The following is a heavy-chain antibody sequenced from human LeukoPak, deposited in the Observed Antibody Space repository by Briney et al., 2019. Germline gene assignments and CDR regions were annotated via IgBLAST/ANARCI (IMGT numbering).Heavy chain of an antibody. CDR3: ASTERNYFDY. D-gene: IGHD2-8*02. CDR1: GFTFSSYW. CDR2: IISDGSSA. J-gene: IGHJ4*02. Sequence: PGGSLRLSCAASGFTFSSYWMHWVRQAPGKGLVWVSRIISDGSSATHADSVKGRFTVSRDNAKNMLYLQMNSLRAEDTAVYYCASTERNYFDYWGQGTLVTVSS. V-gene: IGHV3-74*01.